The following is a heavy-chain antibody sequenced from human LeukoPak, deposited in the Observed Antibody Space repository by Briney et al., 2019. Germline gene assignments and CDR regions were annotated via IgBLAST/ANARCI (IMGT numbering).Heavy chain of an antibody. V-gene: IGHV4-34*01. CDR2: INHSGST. CDR3: ARAVLSGPVDY. D-gene: IGHD2-2*01. J-gene: IGHJ4*02. Sequence: PSETLSLTCAVYGGSFSGYYWSWIRQPPGKGLEWIGEINHSGSTNYNPSLKSRVTISVDTSKNQFSLKLSSVTAADTAVYYCARAVLSGPVDYWGQGTLVTVSS. CDR1: GGSFSGYY.